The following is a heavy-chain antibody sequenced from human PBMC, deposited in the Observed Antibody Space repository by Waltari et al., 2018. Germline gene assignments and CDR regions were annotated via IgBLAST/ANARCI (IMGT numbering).Heavy chain of an antibody. J-gene: IGHJ4*02. Sequence: EVRPLESGGVLVPPGGSLSLPCAACGFTFCSCVVSWVRQAAGKGLEWVSAINNNGAITYYADSVKGRFTIARDNSKNTLYLQMNSLRAEDTAVYYCAKRVTDGFYPFDYWGQGTLVTVSS. D-gene: IGHD3-10*01. CDR1: GFTFCSCV. V-gene: IGHV3-23*01. CDR3: AKRVTDGFYPFDY. CDR2: INNNGAIT.